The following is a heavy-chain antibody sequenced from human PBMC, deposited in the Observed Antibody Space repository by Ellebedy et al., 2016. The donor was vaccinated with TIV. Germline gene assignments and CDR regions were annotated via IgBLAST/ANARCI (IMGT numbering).Heavy chain of an antibody. CDR1: GGSFSGYY. CDR2: INHSGST. CDR3: ARARYGAYRYFDL. V-gene: IGHV4-34*01. J-gene: IGHJ2*01. Sequence: SETLSLTCAVYGGSFSGYYWSWIRQPPGKGLEWIGEINHSGSTNYNPSLKSRVTISVDTSKNQFSLKLISVTAADTAVYYCARARYGAYRYFDLWGRGTLVTVSS. D-gene: IGHD4-17*01.